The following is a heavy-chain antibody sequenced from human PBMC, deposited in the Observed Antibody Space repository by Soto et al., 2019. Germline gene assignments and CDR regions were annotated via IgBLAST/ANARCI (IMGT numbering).Heavy chain of an antibody. CDR1: GFTFSAYG. D-gene: IGHD4-17*01. CDR2: ISSSGSTI. V-gene: IGHV3-48*04. J-gene: IGHJ2*01. Sequence: GGSLRLSCAASGFTFSAYGIHWVRQAPGKGLEWVSYISSSGSTIYYADSVKGRFTISRDNAKNSLYLQMNSLRAEDTAVYYCARDSVDYGGNSGWYFDLWGRGTLVTVSS. CDR3: ARDSVDYGGNSGWYFDL.